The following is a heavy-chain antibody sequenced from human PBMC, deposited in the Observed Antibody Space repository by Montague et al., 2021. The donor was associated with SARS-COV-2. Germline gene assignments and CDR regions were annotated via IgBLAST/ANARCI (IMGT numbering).Heavy chain of an antibody. Sequence: CAISGDSVSSNSAAWNWIRQSPSRGLAWLGRTYYRSKWYNDYALSVKSRITINPDTSKNQFSLQLNSVTPEGTAVYYCAREQQCLGAVYYYYGMDVWGQGTTVTVSS. J-gene: IGHJ6*02. D-gene: IGHD6-19*01. CDR2: TYYRSKWYN. V-gene: IGHV6-1*01. CDR1: GDSVSSNSAA. CDR3: AREQQCLGAVYYYYGMDV.